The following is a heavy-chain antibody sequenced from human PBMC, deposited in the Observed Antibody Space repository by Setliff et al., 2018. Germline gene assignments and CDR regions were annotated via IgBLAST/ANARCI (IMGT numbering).Heavy chain of an antibody. CDR3: ARVRLGLPMVDY. CDR1: GYTLTSYD. CDR2: MNPNSGNT. Sequence: ASVKVSCKASGYTLTSYDINWMRQASGQGLEWMGWMNPNSGNTGSTQKFQGRVTMTRNTSTSTAYMELSSLRSEDTAVYYCARVRLGLPMVDYWGQGTLVTVSS. V-gene: IGHV1-8*02. D-gene: IGHD5-18*01. J-gene: IGHJ4*02.